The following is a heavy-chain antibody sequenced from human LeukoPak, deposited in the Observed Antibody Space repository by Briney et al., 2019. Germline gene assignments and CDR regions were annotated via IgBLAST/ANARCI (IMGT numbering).Heavy chain of an antibody. CDR3: AILPRRGYCSSTSCYAVDY. Sequence: GGSLRLSCAASGFTFSSYAMSWVRQAPGKGLELASAISGSGGSTYYADSVKGRFTISRDNSKNTLYLQMNSLRAEDTAVYYCAILPRRGYCSSTSCYAVDYWGQGTLVTVSS. CDR2: ISGSGGST. V-gene: IGHV3-23*01. D-gene: IGHD2-2*01. J-gene: IGHJ4*02. CDR1: GFTFSSYA.